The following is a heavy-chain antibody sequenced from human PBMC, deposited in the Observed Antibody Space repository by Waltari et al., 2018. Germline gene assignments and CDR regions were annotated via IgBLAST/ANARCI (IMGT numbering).Heavy chain of an antibody. Sequence: QVQLQESGPGLVKPSETLSLTCTVSGGSISSYYWSWIRQPPGKGLAWIGYIYYSGSTNYNPSLKSRVTISVDTSKNQFSLKLSSVTAADTAVYYCAREGIYGGNTYFDYWGQGTLVTVSS. V-gene: IGHV4-59*01. CDR1: GGSISSYY. CDR3: AREGIYGGNTYFDY. D-gene: IGHD4-17*01. J-gene: IGHJ4*02. CDR2: IYYSGST.